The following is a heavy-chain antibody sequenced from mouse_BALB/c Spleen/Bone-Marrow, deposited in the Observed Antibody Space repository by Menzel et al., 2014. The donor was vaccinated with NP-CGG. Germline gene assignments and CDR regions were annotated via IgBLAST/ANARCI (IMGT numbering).Heavy chain of an antibody. Sequence: QVHLQRSGAELVRPGSSVKISCKASGYALSSNWMNWVKQRPGQGLEWIGQIYPGDGDTNYNGKFQGKATLTADKSSSTAYMQLSSLTSEDSAVYFCARGDYRYGDFAMDYWGQGTSVTVSS. D-gene: IGHD2-12*01. V-gene: IGHV1-80*01. CDR2: IYPGDGDT. CDR3: ARGDYRYGDFAMDY. CDR1: GYALSSNW. J-gene: IGHJ4*01.